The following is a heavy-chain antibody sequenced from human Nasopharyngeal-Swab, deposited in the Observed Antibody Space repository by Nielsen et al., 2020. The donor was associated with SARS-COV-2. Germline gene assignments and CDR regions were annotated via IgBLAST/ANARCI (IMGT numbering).Heavy chain of an antibody. D-gene: IGHD2-15*01. V-gene: IGHV4-30-2*01. Sequence: SETLSLTCAVPGGSISSGGYSWSWIRQPPGKGLEWIGYIYHSGSTYYNPSLKSRVTISVDRSKNQFSLKLSSVTAADTAVYYCARVTAARMDVWGKGTTVTVSS. CDR3: ARVTAARMDV. J-gene: IGHJ6*04. CDR1: GGSISSGGYS. CDR2: IYHSGST.